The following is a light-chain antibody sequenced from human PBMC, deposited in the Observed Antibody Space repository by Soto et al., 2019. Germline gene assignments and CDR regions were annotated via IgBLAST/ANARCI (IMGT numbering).Light chain of an antibody. CDR3: EQFNDRPPRNT. V-gene: IGKV3-15*01. CDR2: GAS. J-gene: IGKJ2*01. Sequence: EVVMTQSPATLSVSPGERANLSCRASRSVSRSLAWYQQKHGQAPRLLIYGASTRATGIPARFSGSGSGTEFSLTISNLQSDDFAVYYCEQFNDRPPRNTVGQGTKLEI. CDR1: RSVSRS.